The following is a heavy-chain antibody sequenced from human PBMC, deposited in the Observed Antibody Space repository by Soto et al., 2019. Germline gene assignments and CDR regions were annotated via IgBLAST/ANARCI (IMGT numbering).Heavy chain of an antibody. Sequence: QVQLVQSGAEVKKPGSSVKVYCKASGGTFSSYSINWVRQAPGQGLEWMGEIIPIFGTANYAQKFQGRVKITADESTSTAYMELSSLRSEDTAVYYCARDGGRHSGGIDYWGQGTLVTVSS. CDR1: GGTFSSYS. D-gene: IGHD1-26*01. CDR2: IIPIFGTA. CDR3: ARDGGRHSGGIDY. J-gene: IGHJ4*02. V-gene: IGHV1-69*01.